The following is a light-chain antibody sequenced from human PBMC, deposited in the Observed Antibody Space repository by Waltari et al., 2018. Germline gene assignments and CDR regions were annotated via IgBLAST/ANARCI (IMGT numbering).Light chain of an antibody. J-gene: IGKJ1*01. CDR3: QQYYSTPWT. CDR2: WAS. CDR1: QSVLYSSNNKNY. Sequence: DIVMTQSPDSLALSLGERTNINCKTSQSVLYSSNNKNYLAWYQQKPGPPPKLLIYWASSRECGVPDRFSGRGYGTDFTLTISSLQAEDVAVYYCQQYYSTPWTFGQGTKVEIK. V-gene: IGKV4-1*01.